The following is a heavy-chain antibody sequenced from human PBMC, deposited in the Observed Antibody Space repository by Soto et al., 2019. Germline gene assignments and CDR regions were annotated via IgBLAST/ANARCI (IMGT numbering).Heavy chain of an antibody. CDR2: IRSKAYGGTT. J-gene: IGHJ5*02. V-gene: IGHV3-49*03. CDR1: GFTFGDYE. Sequence: GGSLRLSCTASGFTFGDYEMSWFRQAPGKGLEWVGFIRSKAYGGTTEYAASVKGRFTISRDDSKSIAYLQMNSLKTEDTAVYYCTRDTNQYCSSTSCYTDNWFDPWGQGTLVTVSS. D-gene: IGHD2-2*02. CDR3: TRDTNQYCSSTSCYTDNWFDP.